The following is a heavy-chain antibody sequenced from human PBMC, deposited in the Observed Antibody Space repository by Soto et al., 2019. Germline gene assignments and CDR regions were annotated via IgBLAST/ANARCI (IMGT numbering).Heavy chain of an antibody. Sequence: QVQLQESGPGLVKPSQTLSLTCTVSGGSISSGGYYWSWIRQHPGKGLEWIGYIYYSGSTYYNPSLISRVTMSVDTSKNQCSLKLSSVTAADTAVYYCARDHLGYCSGGSCPTEYYFDYWGQGTLVTVSS. CDR3: ARDHLGYCSGGSCPTEYYFDY. V-gene: IGHV4-31*03. CDR1: GGSISSGGYY. J-gene: IGHJ4*02. D-gene: IGHD2-15*01. CDR2: IYYSGST.